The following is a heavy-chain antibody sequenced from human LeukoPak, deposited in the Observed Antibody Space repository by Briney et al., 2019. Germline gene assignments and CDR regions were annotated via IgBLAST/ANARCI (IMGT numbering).Heavy chain of an antibody. J-gene: IGHJ4*02. CDR2: ISWNSGNL. D-gene: IGHD3-10*01. CDR1: GFTFDDYA. Sequence: ALRLSCAASGFTFDDYAMHWVRQAPGKGLEWVSGISWNSGNLGYADSVKGRFTISRDNAKNSLYLQMNSLRAEDTAVYYCATAGSGSYSYYWGQGTLVTVSS. V-gene: IGHV3-9*01. CDR3: ATAGSGSYSYY.